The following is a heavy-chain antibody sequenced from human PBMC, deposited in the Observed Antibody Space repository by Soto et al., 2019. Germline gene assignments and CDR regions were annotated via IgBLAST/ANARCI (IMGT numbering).Heavy chain of an antibody. CDR1: GYTFTSYG. J-gene: IGHJ6*02. CDR3: ARVRGDIVVVPAATPYYYYGMDV. Sequence: QVQLVQSGAEVKKPGASVKVSCKASGYTFTSYGISWVRQAPGQGLEWMGWISAYNGNTNYAQKRQGRVTMTTDTSTSKAYMELTSLRSGDTAVYYCARVRGDIVVVPAATPYYYYGMDVWGQGTTVTVSS. D-gene: IGHD2-2*01. V-gene: IGHV1-18*01. CDR2: ISAYNGNT.